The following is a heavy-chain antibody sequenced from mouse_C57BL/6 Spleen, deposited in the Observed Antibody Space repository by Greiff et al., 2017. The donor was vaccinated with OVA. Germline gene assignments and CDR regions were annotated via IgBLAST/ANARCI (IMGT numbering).Heavy chain of an antibody. CDR1: GFTFSDYY. CDR3: ARDGGSRYFDV. CDR2: INYDGSST. V-gene: IGHV5-16*01. J-gene: IGHJ1*03. Sequence: SGFTFSDYYMAWVRQVPEKGLEWVANINYDGSSTYYLDSLKSRFIISRDNAKNILYLQISSLKSEDTATYYCARDGGSRYFDVWGTGTTVTVSS. D-gene: IGHD1-1*01.